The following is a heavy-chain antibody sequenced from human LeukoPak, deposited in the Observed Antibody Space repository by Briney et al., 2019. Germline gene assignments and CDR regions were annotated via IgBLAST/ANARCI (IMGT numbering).Heavy chain of an antibody. J-gene: IGHJ4*02. V-gene: IGHV4-34*01. CDR2: ITHSGNI. D-gene: IGHD4-17*01. CDR1: GGSFSSYY. Sequence: SETLSLTCAAYGGSFSSYYWSWVRQAPGKGLEWIGEITHSGNIHYNPSLKSRVTISIDTSKNQFSLRLASVAAADTAVYYCAPIYGDYSDFDSWGQGTLVTVSS. CDR3: APIYGDYSDFDS.